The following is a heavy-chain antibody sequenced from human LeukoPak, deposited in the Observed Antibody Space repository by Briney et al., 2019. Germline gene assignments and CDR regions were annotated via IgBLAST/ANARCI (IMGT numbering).Heavy chain of an antibody. CDR1: GYTFTSNY. CDR2: IYPRDGST. CDR3: TRSAIVGAPGDFDY. Sequence: GASVKVSCKASGYTFTSNYIHWVRQAPGQGLEWMGMIYPRDGSTSYAQKFQGRVTVTRDTSTSTVHMELSGLRSEDTAVYFCTRSAIVGAPGDFDYWGQGTLVTVSS. D-gene: IGHD1-26*01. J-gene: IGHJ4*02. V-gene: IGHV1-46*03.